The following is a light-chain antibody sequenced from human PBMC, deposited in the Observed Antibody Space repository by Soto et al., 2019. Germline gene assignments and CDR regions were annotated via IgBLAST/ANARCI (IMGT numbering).Light chain of an antibody. V-gene: IGKV3-15*01. Sequence: EVVVTQSPATLSVAPGERITFSCRASQGVSRKLAWYQHKPGQAPRLLISGASTGATGIPARFSGSGSGTEFTLTISSLQSEDCAIYYCQQYHTWPITFGGGTKV. CDR1: QGVSRK. J-gene: IGKJ4*01. CDR2: GAS. CDR3: QQYHTWPIT.